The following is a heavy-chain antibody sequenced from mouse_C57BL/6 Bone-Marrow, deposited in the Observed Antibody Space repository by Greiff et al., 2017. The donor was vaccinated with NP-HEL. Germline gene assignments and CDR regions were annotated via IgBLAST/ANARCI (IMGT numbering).Heavy chain of an antibody. CDR1: GFDFSRYW. CDR2: INPGSSTI. Sequence: EVKLVESGGGLVQPGGSLNLSCAASGFDFSRYWMSWARQAPGKGQEWIGEINPGSSTINYTPSLKDEFIISRDNAKKTLYLQMSRVRSEDTARYYCARSSFYALDYWGQGTSVTVSS. J-gene: IGHJ4*01. V-gene: IGHV4-2*02. CDR3: ARSSFYALDY.